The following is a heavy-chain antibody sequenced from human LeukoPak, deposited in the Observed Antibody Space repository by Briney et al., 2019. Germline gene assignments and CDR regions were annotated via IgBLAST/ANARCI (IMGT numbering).Heavy chain of an antibody. CDR2: ISSSSSYI. CDR3: AKSTVAGTRTFDY. Sequence: PGGSLRLSCAASGFTFSSYSMNWVRQAPGKGLEWVSSISSSSSYIYYADSVKGRFTISRDNAKNSLYLQMNSLRAEDTAVYYCAKSTVAGTRTFDYWGQGTLVTVSS. J-gene: IGHJ4*02. CDR1: GFTFSSYS. D-gene: IGHD6-19*01. V-gene: IGHV3-21*01.